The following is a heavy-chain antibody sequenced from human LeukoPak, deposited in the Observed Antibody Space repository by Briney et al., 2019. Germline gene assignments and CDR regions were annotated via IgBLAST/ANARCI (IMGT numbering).Heavy chain of an antibody. V-gene: IGHV1-18*01. D-gene: IGHD3-22*01. CDR2: VSTNDGNT. Sequence: ASVRVSCKASGYTFTNYHIAWVRQAPGQGLEWMGWVSTNDGNTVYAQRLQGRVTMTTDTSTSVAYMELRSLTSDDTAVYYCTRAPPGMTMMTDYWGQGTLVTISS. CDR3: TRAPPGMTMMTDY. CDR1: GYTFTNYH. J-gene: IGHJ4*02.